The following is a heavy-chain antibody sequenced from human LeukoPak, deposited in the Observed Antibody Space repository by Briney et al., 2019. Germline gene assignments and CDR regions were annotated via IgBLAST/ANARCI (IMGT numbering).Heavy chain of an antibody. Sequence: ASVKVSCKASGYTFTSYDINWVRHATGRGLEWVGWMNPNSGNTGYAQKFQGRVTMTRNTSISTAYMELSSLRSEDTAVYYCARGGRRGATYYDFWSGYNYGMDVWGQGTTVTVSS. CDR1: GYTFTSYD. CDR2: MNPNSGNT. V-gene: IGHV1-8*01. D-gene: IGHD3-3*01. J-gene: IGHJ6*02. CDR3: ARGGRRGATYYDFWSGYNYGMDV.